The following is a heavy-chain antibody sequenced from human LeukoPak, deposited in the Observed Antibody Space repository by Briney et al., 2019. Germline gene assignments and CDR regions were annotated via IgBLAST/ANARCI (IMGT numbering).Heavy chain of an antibody. V-gene: IGHV3-30*01. CDR3: ARDTWTSSSSWFDP. D-gene: IGHD3/OR15-3a*01. CDR2: ISYDGSNK. CDR1: GLTFNSFS. J-gene: IGHJ5*02. Sequence: PGRSLRLSCVASGLTFNSFSMHWVRQAPGKGLEWVAAISYDGSNKYYADSVKGRFTISRDNSKNTLYLQMNSLRAEDTAVYYCARDTWTSSSSWFDPWGQGTLVTVSS.